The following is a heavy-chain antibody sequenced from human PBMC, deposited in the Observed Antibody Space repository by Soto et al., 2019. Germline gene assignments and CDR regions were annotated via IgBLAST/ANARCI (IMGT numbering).Heavy chain of an antibody. CDR1: GFSFSDYV. V-gene: IGHV3-33*01. CDR3: ARDQGGQSGNFIFDH. CDR2: MWYQGRDL. Sequence: PGGSLRLSCAASGFSFSDYVMHWVRQAPGKGLEWVAVMWYQGRDLFCTDSVKGRFTISRDNSENTLFLQMNSLSTDDTAVYYCARDQGGQSGNFIFDHWGQGALVTDPS. D-gene: IGHD1-26*01. J-gene: IGHJ4*02.